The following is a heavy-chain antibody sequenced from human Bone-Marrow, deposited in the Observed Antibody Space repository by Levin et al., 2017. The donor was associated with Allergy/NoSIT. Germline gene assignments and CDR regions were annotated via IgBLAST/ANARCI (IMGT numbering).Heavy chain of an antibody. D-gene: IGHD1-14*01. Sequence: GGSLRLSCVASGFTFSNYWMHWARQAPGKGLVWVSRVNSDGDKTIYADSVRGRFTVSRDSAKNTVFLQMNSLRAEDTAVYFCARGTWDRHLDYWGQGTLVTVSS. CDR3: ARGTWDRHLDY. CDR1: GFTFSNYW. CDR2: VNSDGDKT. J-gene: IGHJ4*02. V-gene: IGHV3-74*01.